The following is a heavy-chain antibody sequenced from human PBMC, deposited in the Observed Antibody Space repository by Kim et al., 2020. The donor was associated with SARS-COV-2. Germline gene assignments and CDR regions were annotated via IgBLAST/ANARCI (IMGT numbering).Heavy chain of an antibody. CDR3: ARDWRECSGGSCYLRRYYYYGMDV. J-gene: IGHJ6*02. V-gene: IGHV3-48*02. D-gene: IGHD2-15*01. Sequence: GGSLRLSCAASGFTFSSYSMNWVRQAPGKGLEWVSYISSSSSTIYYADSVKGRFTISRDNAKNSLYLQVNSLRDEDTAVYYCARDWRECSGGSCYLRRYYYYGMDVWGQGTTVTVSS. CDR2: ISSSSSTI. CDR1: GFTFSSYS.